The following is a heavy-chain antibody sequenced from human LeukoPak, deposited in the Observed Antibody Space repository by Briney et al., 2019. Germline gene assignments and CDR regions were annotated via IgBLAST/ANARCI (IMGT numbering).Heavy chain of an antibody. D-gene: IGHD3-22*01. V-gene: IGHV3-30*02. CDR3: ARPNIYDSSGYYFD. CDR2: IRYDGSNK. Sequence: LAGGSLRLSCAASGFTLSSYGMHWVRQAPGKGLEWVAFIRYDGSNKYYADSVKGRFTISRDNSKNTLYLQMNSLKASDTAMYYCARPNIYDSSGYYFDWGQGTLVTVSS. CDR1: GFTLSSYG. J-gene: IGHJ4*02.